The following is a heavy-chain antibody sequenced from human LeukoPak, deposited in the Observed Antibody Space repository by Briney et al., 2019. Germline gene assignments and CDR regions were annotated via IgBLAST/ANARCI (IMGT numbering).Heavy chain of an antibody. CDR3: AKPLGPGRIAAAGLAY. CDR1: GFTFSSYG. CDR2: IRYDGSNK. V-gene: IGHV3-30*02. D-gene: IGHD6-13*01. Sequence: GESLKISCAASGFTFSSYGMHWVRQAPGKGLEWVAFIRYDGSNKYYADSVKGRFTISRDNSKNTLYLQMNSLRAEDTAVYYCAKPLGPGRIAAAGLAYWGQGTLVTVSS. J-gene: IGHJ4*02.